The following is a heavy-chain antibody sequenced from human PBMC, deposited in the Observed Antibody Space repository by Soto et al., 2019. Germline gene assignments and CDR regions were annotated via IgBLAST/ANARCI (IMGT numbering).Heavy chain of an antibody. CDR3: ARERVRGAYFDY. CDR2: ISAYNGNT. CDR1: GYTFTSYG. Sequence: QVQLVQSGAEVKKPGASVKVSCKASGYTFTSYGISWVRQAPGQGLXXMGWISAYNGNTNYAQKLQXXXXXXXXXXXXXXYMELRSLRSDDTAVYYCARERVRGAYFDYWGQGTLVTVSS. V-gene: IGHV1-18*01. D-gene: IGHD3-10*02. J-gene: IGHJ4*02.